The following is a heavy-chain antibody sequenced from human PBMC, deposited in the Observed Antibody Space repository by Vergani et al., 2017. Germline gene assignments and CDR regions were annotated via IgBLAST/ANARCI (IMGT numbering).Heavy chain of an antibody. Sequence: EVQLVESGGGLVQPGGSLRLSCAAFGFTFSSYAMHWVRQAPGKGLEYVSAISSNGGSTYYANSVKGRFTISRDNSKNTLYLQMGSLRAEDMAVYYCAGGYCGGDCYYFDYWGQGTLVTVSS. CDR2: ISSNGGST. V-gene: IGHV3-64*01. J-gene: IGHJ4*02. D-gene: IGHD2-21*02. CDR1: GFTFSSYA. CDR3: AGGYCGGDCYYFDY.